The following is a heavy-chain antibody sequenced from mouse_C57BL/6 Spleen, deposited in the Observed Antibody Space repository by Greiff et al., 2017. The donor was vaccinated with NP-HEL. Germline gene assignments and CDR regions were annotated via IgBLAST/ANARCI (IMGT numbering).Heavy chain of an antibody. J-gene: IGHJ4*01. CDR3: ARRGSYYAMDY. D-gene: IGHD1-1*01. Sequence: QVQLKESGAELVKPGASVKLSCKASGYTFTSYWMQWVKQRPGQGLEWIGEIDPSDSYTNYNQKFKGKATLTVDTSSSTAYMQLSSLTSEDSAVYYCARRGSYYAMDYWGQGTSVTVSS. V-gene: IGHV1-50*01. CDR1: GYTFTSYW. CDR2: IDPSDSYT.